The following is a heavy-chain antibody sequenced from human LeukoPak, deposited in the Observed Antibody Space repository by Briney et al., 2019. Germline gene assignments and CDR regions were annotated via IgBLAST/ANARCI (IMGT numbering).Heavy chain of an antibody. CDR2: IWYDGSNK. V-gene: IGHV3-33*01. Sequence: PGGSLRLSCVASGFTFSNYGMHWVRQAPGKGLEWVAIIWYDGSNKYYADSVKGRFTISRDNSKNTLYLQMNSLRAEDTAVYYCARDGGYGGNPNDAFDMWGQGTMVTVSS. J-gene: IGHJ3*02. CDR1: GFTFSNYG. CDR3: ARDGGYGGNPNDAFDM. D-gene: IGHD4-23*01.